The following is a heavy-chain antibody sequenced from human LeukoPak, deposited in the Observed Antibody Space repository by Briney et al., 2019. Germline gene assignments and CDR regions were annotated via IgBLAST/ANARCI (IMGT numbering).Heavy chain of an antibody. CDR3: TTLRLALAYGVDV. J-gene: IGHJ6*02. D-gene: IGHD5/OR15-5a*01. CDR1: GFTFSNAW. Sequence: GGSLRLSCAASGFTFSNAWMIWVRQAPGQGLEWIGRIKSKTDGETTEYAAPVKGRFTISRDDSKNTLYLQMNSLKTEDTAVYDCTTLRLALAYGVDVWGQGTTVTVSS. CDR2: IKSKTDGETT. V-gene: IGHV3-15*01.